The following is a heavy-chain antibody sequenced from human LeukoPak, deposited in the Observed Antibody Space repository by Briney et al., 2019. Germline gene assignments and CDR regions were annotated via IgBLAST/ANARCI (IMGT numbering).Heavy chain of an antibody. V-gene: IGHV3-15*01. J-gene: IGHJ3*02. D-gene: IGHD2-2*02. CDR3: AREGYCGSSSCYTLGDAFDI. CDR2: IICKTDAGTT. CDR1: PFSFSNAW. Sequence: GGSLRLSCDASPFSFSNAWMSCVRHPPEEELEWVGHIICKTDAGTTDYAAPEERRFTTSRHTSKNTSYLTRNSLTAENTTVYYCAREGYCGSSSCYTLGDAFDIWGRGTMATVS.